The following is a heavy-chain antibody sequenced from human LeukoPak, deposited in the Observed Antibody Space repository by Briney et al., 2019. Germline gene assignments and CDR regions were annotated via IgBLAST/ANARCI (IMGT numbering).Heavy chain of an antibody. D-gene: IGHD6-13*01. J-gene: IGHJ4*02. CDR3: AKASGYSSSTGYY. CDR2: ISGSGGNT. CDR1: GFTFSSYA. Sequence: GGSLRLSCAASGFTFSSYAMSWVRQAPGKGLEWVSGISGSGGNTYYADSGKGRFSISRDNSKDTLYLQMNSLRAEDTAVYYCAKASGYSSSTGYYWGQGTLVTVSS. V-gene: IGHV3-23*01.